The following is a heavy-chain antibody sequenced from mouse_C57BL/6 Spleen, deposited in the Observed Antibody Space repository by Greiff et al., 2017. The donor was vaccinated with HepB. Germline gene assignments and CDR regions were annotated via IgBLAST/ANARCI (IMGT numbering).Heavy chain of an antibody. CDR2: IYPGDGDT. CDR1: GYAFSSSW. CDR3: ANYYGSSDDWFAY. D-gene: IGHD1-1*01. J-gene: IGHJ3*01. Sequence: QVQLQQSGPELVKPGASVKISCKASGYAFSSSWMNWVKQRPGKGLEWIGRIYPGDGDTNYNGKLKGKATLTADKSSSTAYMQLSSLTSADSAVYFCANYYGSSDDWFAYWGQGTLVTVSA. V-gene: IGHV1-82*01.